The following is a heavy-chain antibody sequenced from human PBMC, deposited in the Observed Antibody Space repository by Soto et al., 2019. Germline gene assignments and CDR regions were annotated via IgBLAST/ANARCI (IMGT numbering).Heavy chain of an antibody. CDR2: ISGSGGST. CDR3: AKPGPNYYDSSGYYLVGYFDY. V-gene: IGHV3-23*01. D-gene: IGHD3-22*01. Sequence: EVQLLESGGGLVQPGGSLRLSCTASGFIFSSYAMSWVRQAPGKGLEYVSAISGSGGSTYYADSVKGRFTISRDNSKNTLYLQMNRLRAEDTAVYYCAKPGPNYYDSSGYYLVGYFDYWGQGTLVTVSS. J-gene: IGHJ4*02. CDR1: GFIFSSYA.